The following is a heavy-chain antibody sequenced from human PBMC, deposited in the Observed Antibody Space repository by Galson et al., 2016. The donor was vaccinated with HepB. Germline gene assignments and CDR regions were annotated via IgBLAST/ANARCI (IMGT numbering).Heavy chain of an antibody. CDR1: GGSISNSNW. Sequence: SETLSLTCGVSGGSISNSNWWSWVRQSPGKGLEWVGEISFDGETNCNPSLKSRLTLSFDNSNNESSLRLKSVTAADTAMYYCTRESGAFVPFGYWGQGALVAVSS. D-gene: IGHD3-16*02. CDR3: TRESGAFVPFGY. J-gene: IGHJ4*02. V-gene: IGHV4/OR15-8*02. CDR2: ISFDGET.